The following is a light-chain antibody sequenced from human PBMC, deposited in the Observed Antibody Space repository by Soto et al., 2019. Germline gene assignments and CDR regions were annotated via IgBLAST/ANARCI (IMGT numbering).Light chain of an antibody. V-gene: IGLV1-40*01. CDR3: QSYDSSLSALV. J-gene: IGLJ2*01. Sequence: QSVLTQPPSVSGAPGQRVTISCTGSNSNIGAGYDVHWYQQLPGTAPKLLISGNSNRPSGVPDRFSGSKSDTSASLAITGLQAEDEAVYYCQSYDSSLSALVFGGGTKVTVL. CDR1: NSNIGAGYD. CDR2: GNS.